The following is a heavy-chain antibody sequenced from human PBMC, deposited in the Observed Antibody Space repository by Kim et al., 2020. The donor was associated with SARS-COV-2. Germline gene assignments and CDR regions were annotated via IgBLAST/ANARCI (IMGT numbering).Heavy chain of an antibody. CDR3: ARDRGRGWLQPDY. CDR2: ISSSSSYI. D-gene: IGHD5-12*01. Sequence: GGSLRLSCAASGFTFSSYSMNWVRQAPGKGLEWVSSISSSSSYIYYADSVKGRFIISRDNAKNSLYLQMNSLRAEDTAVYYCARDRGRGWLQPDYWGQGTLVTVSS. J-gene: IGHJ4*02. CDR1: GFTFSSYS. V-gene: IGHV3-21*01.